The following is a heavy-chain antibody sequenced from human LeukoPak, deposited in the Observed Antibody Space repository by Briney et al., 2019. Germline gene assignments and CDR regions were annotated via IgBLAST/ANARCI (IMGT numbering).Heavy chain of an antibody. J-gene: IGHJ4*02. CDR2: ISSSSSYI. D-gene: IGHD4-17*01. CDR3: ARDRTNGDYVFDY. CDR1: GFTFTTYW. V-gene: IGHV3-21*01. Sequence: PGGSLRLSCAASGFTFTTYWMNWVRQAPGKGLEWVSSISSSSSYIYYADSVKGRFTISRDNAKNSLYLQMNSLRAEDTAVYYCARDRTNGDYVFDYWGQGTLVTVSS.